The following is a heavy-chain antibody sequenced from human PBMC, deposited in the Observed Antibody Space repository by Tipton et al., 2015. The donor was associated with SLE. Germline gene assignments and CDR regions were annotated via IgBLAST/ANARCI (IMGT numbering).Heavy chain of an antibody. J-gene: IGHJ6*02. CDR1: RGSISSYY. CDR3: ARGRYFDSSGFRSEHWFFGMDV. V-gene: IGHV4-59*01. Sequence: TLSLTCIVSRGSISSYYWSWIRQPPGKGLEWIAYVHNSGSTNFNPSLRSRVTISIDTSRKEFSLRLHSVTAADTAVYYCARGRYFDSSGFRSEHWFFGMDVWGQGTTVTVSS. D-gene: IGHD3-22*01. CDR2: VHNSGST.